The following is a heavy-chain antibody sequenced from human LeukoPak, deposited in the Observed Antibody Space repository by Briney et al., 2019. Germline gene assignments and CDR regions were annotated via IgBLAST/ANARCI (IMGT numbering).Heavy chain of an antibody. Sequence: PGGSLRLSCAASGFTFSSYSMNWVRQALGKGLEWVSSISSSSSYIYYADSVKGRFTISRDNAKNSLYLQMNSLRAEDTAVYYCAREGYCSGGSCFNPFDPWGQGTLVTVSS. J-gene: IGHJ5*02. CDR2: ISSSSSYI. CDR1: GFTFSSYS. V-gene: IGHV3-21*01. D-gene: IGHD2-15*01. CDR3: AREGYCSGGSCFNPFDP.